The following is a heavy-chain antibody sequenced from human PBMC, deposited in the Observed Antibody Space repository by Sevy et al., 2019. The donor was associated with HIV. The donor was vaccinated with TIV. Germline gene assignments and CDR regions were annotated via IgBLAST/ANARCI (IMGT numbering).Heavy chain of an antibody. CDR1: GFTFSSYA. Sequence: GGSLRLSCSASGFTFSSYAMHWVRQAPGKGLEYVSAISSNGGSTYYADSVKGRFTISRDNSKNTLYLQMSSLRAEDTAVYYCVKSYGSGSYYSCGYYYYGMDVWGQGTTVTVSS. CDR3: VKSYGSGSYYSCGYYYYGMDV. D-gene: IGHD3-10*01. CDR2: ISSNGGST. V-gene: IGHV3-64D*06. J-gene: IGHJ6*02.